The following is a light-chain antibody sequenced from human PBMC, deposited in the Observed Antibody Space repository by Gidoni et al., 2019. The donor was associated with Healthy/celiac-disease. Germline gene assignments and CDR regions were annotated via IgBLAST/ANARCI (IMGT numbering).Light chain of an antibody. CDR3: QQYDNLLT. Sequence: DIQMTQSPSSLSASVGDRVTITCQASQDIRNYLNWYQQKPGKAPKLLIYDASNLETGVPSRFSGSGSGTDFTFTISSLQPEDIATYYCQQYDNLLTFXGXTKVEIK. V-gene: IGKV1-33*01. CDR2: DAS. J-gene: IGKJ4*01. CDR1: QDIRNY.